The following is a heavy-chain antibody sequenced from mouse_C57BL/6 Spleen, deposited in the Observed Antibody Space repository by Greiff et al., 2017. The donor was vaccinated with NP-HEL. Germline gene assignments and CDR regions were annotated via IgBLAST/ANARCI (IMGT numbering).Heavy chain of an antibody. CDR3: ARQITGTGFAY. D-gene: IGHD4-1*01. J-gene: IGHJ3*01. Sequence: VQLQQSGPELVKPGASVKISCKASGYAFSSSWMNWVKQRPGKGLEWIGRIYPGDGDTNYNGKFKGKATLTADKSSSTAYMQLSSLTSEDSAVYCCARQITGTGFAYWGQGTLVTVSA. V-gene: IGHV1-82*01. CDR2: IYPGDGDT. CDR1: GYAFSSSW.